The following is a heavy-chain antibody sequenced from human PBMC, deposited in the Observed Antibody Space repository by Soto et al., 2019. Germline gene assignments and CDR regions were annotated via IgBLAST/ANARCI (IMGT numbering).Heavy chain of an antibody. D-gene: IGHD5-12*01. CDR3: ARSSPLYSGPRPQDY. Sequence: GGSLRLSCAASGFTFSDYYMSWIRQAPGKGLEWVSYISSSSSYTNYADSVKGRFTISRDNAKNSLYLQMNSLRAEDTAVYYCARSSPLYSGPRPQDYWGQGTLVTVSS. V-gene: IGHV3-11*03. CDR2: ISSSSSYT. CDR1: GFTFSDYY. J-gene: IGHJ4*02.